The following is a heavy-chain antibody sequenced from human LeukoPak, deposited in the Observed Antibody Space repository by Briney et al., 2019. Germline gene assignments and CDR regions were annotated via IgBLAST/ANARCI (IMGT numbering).Heavy chain of an antibody. D-gene: IGHD3-3*01. CDR3: AKGNPYYDFWSGNEYFQH. V-gene: IGHV3-30*02. Sequence: PGGSLRLSCAASGFTFSGSAMHWVRQASGKGLEWVAVIWYGGSNKYYADSVKGRFTISRDNSKNTLYLQMNSLRAEDTAVYYCAKGNPYYDFWSGNEYFQHWGQGTLVTVSS. J-gene: IGHJ1*01. CDR1: GFTFSGSA. CDR2: IWYGGSNK.